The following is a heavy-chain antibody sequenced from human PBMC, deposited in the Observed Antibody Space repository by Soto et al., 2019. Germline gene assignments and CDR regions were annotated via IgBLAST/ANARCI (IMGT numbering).Heavy chain of an antibody. Sequence: GASVKVSCKASGGTFSSYAISWVRQAPGQGLEWMGRIIPILGIANYAQKFQGRVTITADKSTSTAYMELSSLRSEDTAVYYCARDRTYYGQGIQGSWFVPRGTGTLVTVSS. CDR3: ARDRTYYGQGIQGSWFVP. J-gene: IGHJ5*02. D-gene: IGHD3-10*01. CDR1: GGTFSSYA. V-gene: IGHV1-69*04. CDR2: IIPILGIA.